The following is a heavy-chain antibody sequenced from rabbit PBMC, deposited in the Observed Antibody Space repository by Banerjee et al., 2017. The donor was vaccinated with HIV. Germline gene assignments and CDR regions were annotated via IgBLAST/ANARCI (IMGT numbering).Heavy chain of an antibody. CDR2: IYSGDGST. J-gene: IGHJ4*01. D-gene: IGHD1-1*01. CDR1: GFSFNNNYY. Sequence: QSLEESGGDLVKPGASLTLTCTASGFSFNNNYYMCWVRQAPGKGLEWIGCIYSGDGSTYYASWAKGRFTISKASSTTVTLQMTSLTAADTATYFCARDYVSSSGPCFNLRGQGTLVTVS. V-gene: IGHV1S40*01. CDR3: ARDYVSSSGPCFNL.